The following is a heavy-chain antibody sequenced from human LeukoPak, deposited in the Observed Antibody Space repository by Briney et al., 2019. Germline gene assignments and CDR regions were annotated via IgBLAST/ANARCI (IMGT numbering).Heavy chain of an antibody. Sequence: SETLSLTCTVSGGSFSSSSYYWGWIRQPPGKGLEWIGSMYYSGSTYYNASLRSRVAISVDTSKNQFSLKLSSVTAADTAVYYCARHFDRDGYKSNAFDIWGQGTMVTVSS. CDR3: ARHFDRDGYKSNAFDI. V-gene: IGHV4-39*01. J-gene: IGHJ3*02. D-gene: IGHD5-24*01. CDR2: MYYSGST. CDR1: GGSFSSSSYY.